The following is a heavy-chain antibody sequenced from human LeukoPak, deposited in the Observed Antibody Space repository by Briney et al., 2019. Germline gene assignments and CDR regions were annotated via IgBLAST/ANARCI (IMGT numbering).Heavy chain of an antibody. J-gene: IGHJ5*02. CDR2: ISSNGGST. CDR3: VKSHLIAAAGGGWFDP. Sequence: GGSLRLSCSASGFTFNSYAMHWLRQAPGKGLEYVSAISSNGGSTYYADSVKGRFTISRDNSKNTLYLQMSSLRAEDTAVYYCVKSHLIAAAGGGWFDPWGQGTLVTVSS. CDR1: GFTFNSYA. V-gene: IGHV3-64D*06. D-gene: IGHD6-13*01.